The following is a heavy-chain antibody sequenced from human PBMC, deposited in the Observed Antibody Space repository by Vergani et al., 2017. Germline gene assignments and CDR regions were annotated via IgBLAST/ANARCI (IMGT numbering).Heavy chain of an antibody. CDR1: GYTFTGYY. CDR3: ARDKSFYYDSSGYYEY. D-gene: IGHD3-22*01. CDR2: INPNSGGT. V-gene: IGHV1-2*02. Sequence: QVQLVQSGAEVKKPGASVKVSCKASGYTFTGYYMHWVRQAPGQGLEWMGWINPNSGGTNYAQKFQGRVTMTRDTSISTAYMELSRLRSDDTAVYYWARDKSFYYDSSGYYEYWGQGTLVTVSS. J-gene: IGHJ4*02.